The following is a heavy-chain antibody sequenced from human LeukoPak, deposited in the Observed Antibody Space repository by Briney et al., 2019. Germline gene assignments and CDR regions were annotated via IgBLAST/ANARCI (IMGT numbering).Heavy chain of an antibody. V-gene: IGHV1-18*01. CDR1: GYTFTSYC. D-gene: IGHD3-22*01. Sequence: ASVKVSCKASGYTFTSYCIHWVRHAPGQGLEWMGWISPYSGNTNYAQKLQGRVTMTTDTSTSTAYMELRRLRSDDTAVYYCATVGDYYDSSGFYDYYIDVWGKGTTVTVSS. CDR2: ISPYSGNT. J-gene: IGHJ6*03. CDR3: ATVGDYYDSSGFYDYYIDV.